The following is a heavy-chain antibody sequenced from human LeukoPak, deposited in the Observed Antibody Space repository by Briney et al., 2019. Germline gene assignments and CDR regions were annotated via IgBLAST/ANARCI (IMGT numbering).Heavy chain of an antibody. CDR1: GYTFTSYG. CDR3: AGENWNYVVYGMDV. Sequence: ASVKVSCKASGYTFTSYGISWVRQAPGQGLEWMGWISAYNGNTNYAQKLQGRVTMTTDTSTSTAYMELRSLRSDDTAVYYYAGENWNYVVYGMDVWGQGTTVTVSS. D-gene: IGHD1-7*01. V-gene: IGHV1-18*01. J-gene: IGHJ6*02. CDR2: ISAYNGNT.